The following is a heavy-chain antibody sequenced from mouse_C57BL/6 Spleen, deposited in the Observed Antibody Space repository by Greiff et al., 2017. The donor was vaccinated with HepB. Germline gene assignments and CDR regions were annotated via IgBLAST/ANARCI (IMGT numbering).Heavy chain of an antibody. CDR3: ARRYYGILYSYFDV. V-gene: IGHV5-17*01. D-gene: IGHD2-1*01. Sequence: EVQLVESGGGLVKPGGSLKLSCAASGFTFSDYGMHWVRQAPEKGLEWVAYISSGSSTIYYADTVKGRFTISRDNAKNTLFLQMTSLRSEDTAMYYCARRYYGILYSYFDVWGTGTTVTVSS. CDR1: GFTFSDYG. CDR2: ISSGSSTI. J-gene: IGHJ1*03.